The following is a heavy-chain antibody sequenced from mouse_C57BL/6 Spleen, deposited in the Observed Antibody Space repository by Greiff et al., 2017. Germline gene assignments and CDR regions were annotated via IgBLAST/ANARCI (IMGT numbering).Heavy chain of an antibody. CDR3: TIYYDYDDYAMDY. J-gene: IGHJ4*01. CDR1: GFNIKDDY. V-gene: IGHV14-4*01. D-gene: IGHD2-4*01. CDR2: IDPENGDT. Sequence: EVKLMESGAELVRPGASVKLSCTASGFNIKDDYMHWVKQRPEQGLEWIGWIDPENGDTEYASKFQGKATITADTSSNTAYLQLSSLTSEDTAVYYCTIYYDYDDYAMDYWGQGTSVTVSS.